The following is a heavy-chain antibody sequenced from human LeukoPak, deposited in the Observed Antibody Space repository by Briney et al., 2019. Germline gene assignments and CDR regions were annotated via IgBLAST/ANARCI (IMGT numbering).Heavy chain of an antibody. J-gene: IGHJ4*02. CDR1: GFTFSSYA. CDR2: IRSSGDST. Sequence: HPGGSLRLSCAASGFTFSSYAMSWVRQAPGEGMEWVSTIRSSGDSTNYADSVKGRFTISRDNFKNALYLQMNSLRVEDTAVYYCAKMGWAAVSMSGGGYWGQGILVTVSS. D-gene: IGHD6-13*01. CDR3: AKMGWAAVSMSGGGY. V-gene: IGHV3-23*01.